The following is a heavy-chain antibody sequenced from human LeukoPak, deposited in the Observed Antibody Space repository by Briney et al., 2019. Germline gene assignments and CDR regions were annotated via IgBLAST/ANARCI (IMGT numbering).Heavy chain of an antibody. CDR3: AKDHDGRYYYDSSGYYGFDY. CDR1: GITFSSYG. J-gene: IGHJ4*02. V-gene: IGHV3-23*01. D-gene: IGHD3-22*01. Sequence: GGTLRLSCAASGITFSSYGMSWVRQAPGKGLEWVSGITVSYTTYYSDSVKGRFTISRDNSKNTLYLQMNSLRAEDTAVYYCAKDHDGRYYYDSSGYYGFDYWGQGTLVTVSS. CDR2: ITVSYTT.